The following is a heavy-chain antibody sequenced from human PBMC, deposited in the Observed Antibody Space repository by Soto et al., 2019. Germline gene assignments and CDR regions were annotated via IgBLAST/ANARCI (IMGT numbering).Heavy chain of an antibody. D-gene: IGHD1-7*01. J-gene: IGHJ6*03. CDR2: IKQDGSEK. V-gene: IGHV3-7*01. CDR3: ARDLEGGAEWNYALPYFSSYYYMDV. Sequence: GGSLRLSCAASGFTFSSYWMSWVRQAPGKGLEWVANIKQDGSEKYYVDSVKGRFTISRNNAKNSLYLQMNSLRAEDTAVYYCARDLEGGAEWNYALPYFSSYYYMDVWGKGTTVTVSS. CDR1: GFTFSSYW.